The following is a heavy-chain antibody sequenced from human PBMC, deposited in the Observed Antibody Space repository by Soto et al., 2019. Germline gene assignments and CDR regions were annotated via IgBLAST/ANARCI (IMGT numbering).Heavy chain of an antibody. CDR3: ARGSKYYYGSGRFGWFDP. CDR2: INHSGST. J-gene: IGHJ5*02. Sequence: QVQLQQWGAGLLKPSETLSLTCAVYGGSFSGYYWSWIRQPPGKGLEWIGEINHSGSTNYNPALKSRVHIAVDTSKNQFSLKLSSVTAADTAVYYCARGSKYYYGSGRFGWFDPWGQGTLVTVSS. V-gene: IGHV4-34*01. CDR1: GGSFSGYY. D-gene: IGHD3-10*01.